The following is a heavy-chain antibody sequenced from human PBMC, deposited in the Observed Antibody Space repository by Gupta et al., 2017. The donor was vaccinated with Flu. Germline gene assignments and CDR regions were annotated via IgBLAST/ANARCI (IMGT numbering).Heavy chain of an antibody. CDR1: TGYY. CDR3: ARGGRGTPRAAFDI. CDR2: INPNSGGT. Sequence: TGYYMHWVRQAPGQGLEWMGWINPNSGGTNYAQKFQGRVTMTRDTSISTAYMELSRLRSDDTAVYYCARGGRGTPRAAFDIWGQGTMVTVSS. J-gene: IGHJ3*02. V-gene: IGHV1-2*02. D-gene: IGHD3-16*01.